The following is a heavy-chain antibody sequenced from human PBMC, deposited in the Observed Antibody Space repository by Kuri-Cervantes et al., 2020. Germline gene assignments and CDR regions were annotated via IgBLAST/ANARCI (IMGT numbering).Heavy chain of an antibody. J-gene: IGHJ5*02. CDR2: IYYSGST. CDR1: GGSISSGDYY. CDR3: ARVIVPGSHNWFDP. Sequence: SCTVSGGSISSGDYYWSWIRQPPGKGLEWIGYIYYSGSTYYNPSLKSRVTISVDTSKNQFSLKLSSVTAADTAVYYCARVIVPGSHNWFDPWGQGTLVTVSS. V-gene: IGHV4-30-4*01. D-gene: IGHD2-2*01.